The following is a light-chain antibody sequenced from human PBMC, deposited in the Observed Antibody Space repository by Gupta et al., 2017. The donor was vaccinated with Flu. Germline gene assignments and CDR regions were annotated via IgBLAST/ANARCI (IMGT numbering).Light chain of an antibody. CDR1: SSNIGSHS. V-gene: IGLV1-44*01. J-gene: IGLJ3*02. CDR3: ADWDDSLLWV. CDR2: KNN. Sequence: QSALTQPPSASGTPGQRVTISCSGSSSNIGSHSVSWYQQLPGAAPKRRIYKNNQRPSGVPDRVSGSKSGTSDSLAISGLQSEDEAYYDCADWDDSLLWVFGGGTKVTVL.